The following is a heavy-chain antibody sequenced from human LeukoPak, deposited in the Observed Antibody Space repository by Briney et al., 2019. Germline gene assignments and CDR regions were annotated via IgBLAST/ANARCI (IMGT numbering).Heavy chain of an antibody. J-gene: IGHJ5*02. CDR1: GFTFSSYA. D-gene: IGHD3-22*01. Sequence: GRSLRLSCAASGFTFSSYAMHWVRQAPGKGLEWVAVISYDGSNKYYADSVKGRFTISRDNSKNTLYLQMNSLRAEDTAVYYCARVGSRYYYDSSGYYSPWGQGTLVTVSS. CDR2: ISYDGSNK. CDR3: ARVGSRYYYDSSGYYSP. V-gene: IGHV3-30*04.